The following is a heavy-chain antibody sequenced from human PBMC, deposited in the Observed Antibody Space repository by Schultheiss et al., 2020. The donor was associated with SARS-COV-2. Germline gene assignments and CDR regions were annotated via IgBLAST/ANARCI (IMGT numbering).Heavy chain of an antibody. V-gene: IGHV1-69*13. D-gene: IGHD3-3*01. CDR3: ARWNTAITIFGVVTRYGMDV. J-gene: IGHJ6*02. CDR1: GGTFSSYA. Sequence: SVKVSCKASGGTFSSYAISWVRQAPGQGLEWMGGIIPIFGTANYAQKFQGRVTITADESTSAAYMELSSLRSEDTAVYYCARWNTAITIFGVVTRYGMDVWGQGTTVTVSS. CDR2: IIPIFGTA.